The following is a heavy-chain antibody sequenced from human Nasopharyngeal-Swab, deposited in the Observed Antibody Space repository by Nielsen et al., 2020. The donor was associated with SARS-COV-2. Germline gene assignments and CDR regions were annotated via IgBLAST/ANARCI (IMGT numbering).Heavy chain of an antibody. CDR3: AKDIYSSSWTPWYYYYGMDV. CDR2: ISWDGGST. D-gene: IGHD6-13*01. V-gene: IGHV3-43*01. Sequence: GESLKISCAASGFTFDDYTMHWVRQAPGKGLEWVSLISWDGGSTYYAGSVKGRFTISRDNSKNSLYLQMNSLRTEDTALYYCAKDIYSSSWTPWYYYYGMDVWGQGTTVTVSS. J-gene: IGHJ6*02. CDR1: GFTFDDYT.